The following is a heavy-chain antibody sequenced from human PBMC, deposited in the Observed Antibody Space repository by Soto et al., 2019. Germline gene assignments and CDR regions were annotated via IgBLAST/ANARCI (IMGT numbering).Heavy chain of an antibody. V-gene: IGHV1-69*01. CDR2: VIPILGTA. Sequence: QVQLVHSGAEVKKPGSSVKVSCTASGGSLRNSVISWVRQAPEQRLEWMGGVIPILGTANYAHKFQGRVTMTADEATSTAYMDLSSLSPDDTAVYYCAILGHPGHWGPGTLVIVSS. J-gene: IGHJ4*02. D-gene: IGHD2-15*01. CDR3: AILGHPGH. CDR1: GGSLRNSV.